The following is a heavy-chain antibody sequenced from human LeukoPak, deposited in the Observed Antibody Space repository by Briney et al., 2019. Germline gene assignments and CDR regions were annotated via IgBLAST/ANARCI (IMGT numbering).Heavy chain of an antibody. J-gene: IGHJ4*02. D-gene: IGHD6-19*01. CDR2: ISWNSGSI. V-gene: IGHV3-9*03. Sequence: QPGGSLRLSCGAFGFSFDDFAIHWVRQVPGKGLEWVSGISWNSGSIGYADSVKGRFTISRDNRKNFVYLQMDSLRVEDMALYYCAKEGGPDRSGWQGDYFDSWGQGTLVTVSS. CDR3: AKEGGPDRSGWQGDYFDS. CDR1: GFSFDDFA.